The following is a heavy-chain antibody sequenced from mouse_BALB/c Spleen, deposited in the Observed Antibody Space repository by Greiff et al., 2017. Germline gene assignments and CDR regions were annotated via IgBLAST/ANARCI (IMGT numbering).Heavy chain of an antibody. J-gene: IGHJ3*01. CDR2: IWAGGST. CDR3: AREDDPAWFAY. CDR1: GFSLTSYG. V-gene: IGHV2-9*02. Sequence: VNVVESGPGLVAPSQSLSITCTVSGFSLTSYGVHWVRQPPGKGLEWLGVIWAGGSTNYNSALMSRLSISKDNSKSQVFLKMNSLQTDDTAMYYCAREDDPAWFAYWGQGTLVTVS.